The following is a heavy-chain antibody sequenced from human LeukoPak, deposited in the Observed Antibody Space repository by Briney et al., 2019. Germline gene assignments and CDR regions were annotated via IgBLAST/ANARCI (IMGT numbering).Heavy chain of an antibody. D-gene: IGHD2-2*01. CDR1: GYRFTSYW. J-gene: IGHJ4*02. CDR2: IYPGDSDT. CDR3: ARSHCSSTSCYGETIDY. V-gene: IGHV5-51*01. Sequence: GESLKISCKGSGYRFTSYWIGWVRQMPGKGLEWMGIIYPGDSDTRYSPSFQGQVTISADKSISTAYLQWSSLKASDTAMYYCARSHCSSTSCYGETIDYWGQGTLVTVSS.